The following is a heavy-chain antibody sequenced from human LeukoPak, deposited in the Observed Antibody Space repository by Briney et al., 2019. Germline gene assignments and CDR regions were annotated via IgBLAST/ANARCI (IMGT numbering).Heavy chain of an antibody. V-gene: IGHV6-1*01. CDR1: GDSVSSNSVA. CDR3: ARERYYFDY. CDR2: TYYRSKWNN. Sequence: SQTLSLTCAISGDSVSSNSVAWNWIRQSPSRGLEWLGRTYYRSKWNNEYAESVRSRITINPDTSKNQFSLQLDSVTPEDTAVHYGARERYYFDYWGQGTLVTVSS. J-gene: IGHJ4*02.